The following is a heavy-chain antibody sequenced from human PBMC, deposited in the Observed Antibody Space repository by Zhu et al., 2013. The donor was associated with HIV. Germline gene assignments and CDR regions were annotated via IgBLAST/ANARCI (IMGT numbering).Heavy chain of an antibody. CDR3: ARDDDATPEDIVVVPAAYD. J-gene: IGHJ4*02. D-gene: IGHD2-2*01. Sequence: QVQLVQSGAEVKKPGASVKVSCKASGYTFTSYDINWVRQATGQGLEWMGWMNPNSGNTGYAQKFQGRVTMTRNTSISTAYMELSSLRSEDTAVYYCARDDDATPEDIVVVPAAYDWGQGTLVTVSS. CDR2: MNPNSGNT. CDR1: GYTFTSYD. V-gene: IGHV1-8*01.